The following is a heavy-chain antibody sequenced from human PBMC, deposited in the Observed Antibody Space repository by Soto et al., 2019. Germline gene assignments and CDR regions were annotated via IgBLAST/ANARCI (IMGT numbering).Heavy chain of an antibody. CDR3: ASYSSSWYNGFY. V-gene: IGHV3-33*01. CDR1: GFTFSSYG. CDR2: MWYDGSNK. J-gene: IGHJ4*02. D-gene: IGHD6-13*01. Sequence: QVQLVESGGGVVQPGRSLRLSCAASGFTFSSYGMHWVRQAPGKGLEWVAVMWYDGSNKYYADSVKGRFTISRDNSKNTLYLQMNSLRAEDTAVYYCASYSSSWYNGFYWGQGTLVTVSS.